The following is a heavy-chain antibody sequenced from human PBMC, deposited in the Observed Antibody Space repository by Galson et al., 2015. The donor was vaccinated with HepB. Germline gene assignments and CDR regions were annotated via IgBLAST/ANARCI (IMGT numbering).Heavy chain of an antibody. Sequence: SGYTFTSYGISWVRQAPGQGLEWMGWISAYNGNTNYAQKLQGRVTMTTDTSTSTAYMELRSLRSDDTAVYYCARGPVRFLEGEYMDVWGKGTTVTVSS. CDR2: ISAYNGNT. CDR3: ARGPVRFLEGEYMDV. V-gene: IGHV1-18*01. D-gene: IGHD3-3*01. J-gene: IGHJ6*03. CDR1: GYTFTSYG.